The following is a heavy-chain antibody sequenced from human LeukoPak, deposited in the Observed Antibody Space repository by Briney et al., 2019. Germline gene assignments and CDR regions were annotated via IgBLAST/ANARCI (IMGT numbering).Heavy chain of an antibody. D-gene: IGHD4-17*01. V-gene: IGHV3-23*01. J-gene: IGHJ6*02. Sequence: GGSLRLSCAASGFTFSTYAMSWVRQALGKGLEWVSGISSGGSYTYYVDSVKGRFTISRDNSKNTLFLQMNSLRAEDTAVYYCANFDGDYYYYHYGMDVWGQGTTVTVSS. CDR2: ISSGGSYT. CDR1: GFTFSTYA. CDR3: ANFDGDYYYYHYGMDV.